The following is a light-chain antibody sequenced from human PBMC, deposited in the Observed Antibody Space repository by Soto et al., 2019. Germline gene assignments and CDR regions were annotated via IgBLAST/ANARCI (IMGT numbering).Light chain of an antibody. CDR2: EVS. CDR3: SSYAGSSNYV. V-gene: IGLV2-8*01. J-gene: IGLJ1*01. CDR1: SSDIGGYNY. Sequence: QSALTQPASVSGSPGQSITISCTGTSSDIGGYNYVSWYQQYPGKAPKLMIFEVSQRPSGVPDRFSGSKSGNTASLTVSALQDEDEADYYCSSYAGSSNYVFGTGTKLTVL.